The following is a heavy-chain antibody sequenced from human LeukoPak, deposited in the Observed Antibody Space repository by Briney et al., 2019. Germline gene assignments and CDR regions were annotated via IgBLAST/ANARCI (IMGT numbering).Heavy chain of an antibody. CDR1: GYSFTSYW. CDR2: IYAGDSDT. CDR3: ARQGYSYLRPFDY. Sequence: GESLKISCKGSGYSFTSYWIGWVRQMPGKGLEWMGIIYAGDSDTRYSPSFQGQVTISADKSISIAYLQWSSLKASDTAMYYCARQGYSYLRPFDYWGQGTLVTVSS. D-gene: IGHD5-18*01. V-gene: IGHV5-51*01. J-gene: IGHJ4*02.